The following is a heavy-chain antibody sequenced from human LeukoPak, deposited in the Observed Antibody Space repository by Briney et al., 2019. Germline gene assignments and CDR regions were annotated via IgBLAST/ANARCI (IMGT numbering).Heavy chain of an antibody. D-gene: IGHD6-13*01. CDR3: ARRSTGIAAAGPTSFDY. J-gene: IGHJ4*02. Sequence: SSVKVSCKASGGTFSSYAISWVRQAPGQGLEWMGGIIPIFGTANYAQKFRGRVTITADESTSTAYMELSSLRSEDTAVYYCARRSTGIAAAGPTSFDYWGQGTLVTVSS. V-gene: IGHV1-69*01. CDR2: IIPIFGTA. CDR1: GGTFSSYA.